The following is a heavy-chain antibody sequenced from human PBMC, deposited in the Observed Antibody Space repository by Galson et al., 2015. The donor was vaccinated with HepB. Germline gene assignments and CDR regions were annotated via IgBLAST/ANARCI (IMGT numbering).Heavy chain of an antibody. J-gene: IGHJ3*02. D-gene: IGHD6-6*01. CDR2: MFYGGRN. V-gene: IGHV4-30-4*07. CDR3: ARGGIDARPVGVFDI. Sequence: QSPGKGLEWIAYMFYGGRNDYTPSLKGRVSIFVDTSKNQFSLNLSSVTAADTAVYYCARGGIDARPVGVFDIWGQGTKVTVSS.